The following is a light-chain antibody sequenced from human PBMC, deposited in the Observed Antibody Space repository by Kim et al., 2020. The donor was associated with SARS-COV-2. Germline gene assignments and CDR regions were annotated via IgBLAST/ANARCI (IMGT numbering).Light chain of an antibody. CDR3: QKYNNWPPLT. V-gene: IGKV3-15*01. J-gene: IGKJ4*01. Sequence: EIVMTQSPATLSVSPGERATLSCSASQSVSSNLAWYQQKPGQAPRLLIYGASTRATGIPARFSGSGSGTEFTLTISSLQSEDFAVYYCQKYNNWPPLTCGGETKVDIK. CDR1: QSVSSN. CDR2: GAS.